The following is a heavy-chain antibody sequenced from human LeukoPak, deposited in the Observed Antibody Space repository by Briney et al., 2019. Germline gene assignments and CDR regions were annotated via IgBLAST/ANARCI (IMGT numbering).Heavy chain of an antibody. D-gene: IGHD3-22*01. CDR3: AREDGYYYDSSGYRY. J-gene: IGHJ4*02. V-gene: IGHV1-3*01. Sequence: ASVKVSCKASGYTFTSYAMHWERQAPGQRLEWMGWINAGNGNTKYSQKFQGRVTITRDTSASTAYMELSSLGSEDTAVYYCAREDGYYYDSSGYRYWGQGTLVTVSS. CDR2: INAGNGNT. CDR1: GYTFTSYA.